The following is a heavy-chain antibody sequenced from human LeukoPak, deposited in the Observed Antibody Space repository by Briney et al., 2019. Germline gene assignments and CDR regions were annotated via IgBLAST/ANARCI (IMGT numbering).Heavy chain of an antibody. CDR3: AREGSSSFRDNWFDP. J-gene: IGHJ5*02. Sequence: GGSLRLSCAASGFTFSSYWMSWVRQAPGKGLEWVANIKQDGSEKYYVDSVKGRFTISRDNSKNTLYLQMNSLRAEDTAVYYCAREGSSSFRDNWFDPWGQGTLVTVSS. V-gene: IGHV3-7*01. D-gene: IGHD6-6*01. CDR2: IKQDGSEK. CDR1: GFTFSSYW.